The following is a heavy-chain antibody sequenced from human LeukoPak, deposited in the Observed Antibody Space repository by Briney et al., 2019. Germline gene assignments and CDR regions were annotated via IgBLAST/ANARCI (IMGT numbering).Heavy chain of an antibody. D-gene: IGHD2-15*01. CDR1: GYTFTGYY. CDR3: ARVGNCSGGSCFGWFDP. V-gene: IGHV1-2*02. J-gene: IGHJ5*02. CDR2: INPNSGGT. Sequence: ASVKVSCKASGYTFTGYYMHWVRQAPGQGLEWMGWINPNSGGTNYAQKFQGRVTMTRDTSISTAYMELSRLRSDDTAVYYCARVGNCSGGSCFGWFDPWGQGTLVTVSS.